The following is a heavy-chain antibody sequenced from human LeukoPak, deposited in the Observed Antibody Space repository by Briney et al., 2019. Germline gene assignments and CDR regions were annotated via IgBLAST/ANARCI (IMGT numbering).Heavy chain of an antibody. V-gene: IGHV1-24*01. CDR2: FDPEDGET. CDR1: GYTLTELS. J-gene: IGHJ3*02. D-gene: IGHD1-26*01. Sequence: ASVKVSCKVSGYTLTELSMHWVRQAPGKGLEWVGGFDPEDGETIYAQKFQGRVTMTEDTSTDTAYTELSSLRSEDTAVYYCATGPSGKSHSRDAFDIWGQGTMVTVSS. CDR3: ATGPSGKSHSRDAFDI.